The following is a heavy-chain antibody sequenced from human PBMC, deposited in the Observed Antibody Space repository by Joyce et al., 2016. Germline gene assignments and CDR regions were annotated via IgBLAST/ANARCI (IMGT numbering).Heavy chain of an antibody. CDR1: GIDISGYA. CDR2: MSHDGYR. Sequence: QVHLVESGGGVVQPGNSLRLSCVVSGIDISGYAFNGVRQAPGKGLDWVTTMSHDGYRRYADSVKGRFTVSRDDSKKMVDLEMNNLRVDDTAIYYCARIGYGVSLGNGFDPWGQGTPVTVSS. D-gene: IGHD2-15*01. V-gene: IGHV3-30*04. J-gene: IGHJ5*02. CDR3: ARIGYGVSLGNGFDP.